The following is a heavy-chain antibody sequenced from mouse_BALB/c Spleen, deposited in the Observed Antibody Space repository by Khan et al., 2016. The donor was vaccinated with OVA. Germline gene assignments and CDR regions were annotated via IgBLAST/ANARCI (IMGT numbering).Heavy chain of an antibody. CDR3: VRDGAYYRNDGWFAY. CDR1: GYTFTSYT. J-gene: IGHJ3*01. V-gene: IGHV1-4*01. CDR2: INPSNGYT. D-gene: IGHD2-14*01. Sequence: VQLQESGAELARPGASVKMSCKASGYTFTSYTIPWIKMRPGQGLEWIGYINPSNGYTNYNQKFKDKATLTADKSSTTPYMQLSSLTSDDSAVYNWVRDGAYYRNDGWFAYWGLGTLVTVSA.